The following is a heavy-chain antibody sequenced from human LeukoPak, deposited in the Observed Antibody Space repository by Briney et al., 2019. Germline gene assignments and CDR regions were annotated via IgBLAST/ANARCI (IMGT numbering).Heavy chain of an antibody. D-gene: IGHD3-22*01. J-gene: IGHJ4*02. Sequence: SETLSLTCAVYGGAFSGYYWSWIRQPPGKGLEWIGEINHSGSTNYNPSLKSRVTISVDTSKNQFSLKLSSVTAAETAVYYCARVRGGRYNYDSSGSLSFDYWGQGTLVTVTS. CDR1: GGAFSGYY. CDR2: INHSGST. CDR3: ARVRGGRYNYDSSGSLSFDY. V-gene: IGHV4-34*01.